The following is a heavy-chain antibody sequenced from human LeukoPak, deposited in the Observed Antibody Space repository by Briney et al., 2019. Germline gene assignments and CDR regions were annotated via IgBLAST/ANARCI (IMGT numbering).Heavy chain of an antibody. V-gene: IGHV1-2*02. D-gene: IGHD2-2*01. CDR2: INPNSGGT. CDR3: ARDSDIVVVPAAILPGY. CDR1: GYTFTGYY. J-gene: IGHJ4*02. Sequence: GASVKVSCKASGYTFTGYYMHWVRQAPGQGLEWMGWINPNSGGTNYAQKFQGSVTMTRDTSISTAYMELSRLRSDDTAVYYCARDSDIVVVPAAILPGYWGQGTLVTVSS.